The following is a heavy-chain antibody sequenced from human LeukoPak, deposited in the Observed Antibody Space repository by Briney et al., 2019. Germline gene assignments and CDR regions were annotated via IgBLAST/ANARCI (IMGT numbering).Heavy chain of an antibody. CDR3: ARGYCSGGSCYGPDY. CDR1: GFTFSSSD. J-gene: IGHJ4*02. D-gene: IGHD2-15*01. Sequence: GGSLRLSCAASGFTFSSSDMHWVRQAPGKGLEWVAFIRYDGSNKDYADSVKGRFTISRDNAKNSLYLQMNSLRAEDTAVYYCARGYCSGGSCYGPDYWGQGTLVTVSS. V-gene: IGHV3-30*02. CDR2: IRYDGSNK.